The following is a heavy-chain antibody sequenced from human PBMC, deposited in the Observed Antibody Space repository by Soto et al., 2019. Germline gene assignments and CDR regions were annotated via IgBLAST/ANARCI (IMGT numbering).Heavy chain of an antibody. CDR2: ISYDGSNK. CDR3: AKDLIAAAMYYFDY. J-gene: IGHJ4*02. Sequence: GGSLRLSCAASGFTFSSYGMHWVRQAPGKGLEWVAVISYDGSNKYYADSVKGRFTITRDNSKNTLYLQMNSLRAEDTAVYYCAKDLIAAAMYYFDYWGQGTLVTVSS. CDR1: GFTFSSYG. V-gene: IGHV3-30*18. D-gene: IGHD6-13*01.